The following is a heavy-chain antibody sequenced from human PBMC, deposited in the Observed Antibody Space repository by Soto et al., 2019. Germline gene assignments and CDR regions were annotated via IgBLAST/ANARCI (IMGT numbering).Heavy chain of an antibody. CDR1: GYTFTDYY. V-gene: IGHV1-2*02. D-gene: IGHD6-19*01. J-gene: IGHJ5*02. CDR3: ARGALTVANWFDP. Sequence: ASVKVSCKASGYTFTDYYMNWVRQAPGQGLEWMGWINPNNGVTNYAQKFQGRVTMTRDTSISTAYMDLSRLRSDDTALYYCARGALTVANWFDPWGQGTQVTVYS. CDR2: INPNNGVT.